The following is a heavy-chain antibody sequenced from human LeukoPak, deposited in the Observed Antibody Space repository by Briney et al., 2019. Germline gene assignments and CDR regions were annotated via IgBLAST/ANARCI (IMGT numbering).Heavy chain of an antibody. CDR1: GGSISNSSYY. D-gene: IGHD3-10*02. CDR2: IFYSGST. CDR3: ARHSSYVSPVRY. V-gene: IGHV4-39*01. Sequence: SETLSLTRTVSGGSISNSSYYWGWIRQPPGKGLEWIGSIFYSGSTYYNPSLKSRVTISVDTSKNQFSLKLSSVTAADTAVYFCARHSSYVSPVRYWGQGTLVTVSP. J-gene: IGHJ4*02.